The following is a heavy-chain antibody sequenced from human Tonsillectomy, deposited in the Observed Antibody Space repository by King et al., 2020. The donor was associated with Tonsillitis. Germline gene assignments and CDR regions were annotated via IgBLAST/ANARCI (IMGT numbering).Heavy chain of an antibody. V-gene: IGHV1-2*02. CDR1: GYTFIGYY. CDR3: ARGHSSREQDAFDI. J-gene: IGHJ3*02. D-gene: IGHD1-26*01. Sequence: QLVQSGAEVKKPGASVKVSCKASGYTFIGYYIHWMRQAPGQGLEWMGWINPNSGTTNYAQKFQGRVTMTRDTSISTAYMELSRLISDDTAVYYCARGHSSREQDAFDIWGQGTMVTVSS. CDR2: INPNSGTT.